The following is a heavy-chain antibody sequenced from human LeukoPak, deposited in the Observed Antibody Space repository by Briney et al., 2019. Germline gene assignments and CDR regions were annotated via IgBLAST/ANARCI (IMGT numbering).Heavy chain of an antibody. D-gene: IGHD6-19*01. Sequence: PGGSLRLSCAASGFTFGAYGMHWVRQAPGKGLEWVAVISYDGTTNKYYADSVRGRFTISRDNSKNTLYLQMNSLRAEDTAVYYCARYEQWLVSRGRGGRTWGQGTLVTVSS. J-gene: IGHJ4*02. CDR3: ARYEQWLVSRGRGGRT. V-gene: IGHV3-30*03. CDR2: ISYDGTTNK. CDR1: GFTFGAYG.